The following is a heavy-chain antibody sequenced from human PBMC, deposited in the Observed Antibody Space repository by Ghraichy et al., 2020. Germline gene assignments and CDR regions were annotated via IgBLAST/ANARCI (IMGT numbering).Heavy chain of an antibody. J-gene: IGHJ6*02. CDR3: ATLPYCSGGSCYPKYYYYYGMDV. CDR2: FDPEDGET. D-gene: IGHD2-15*01. CDR1: GYTLTELS. Sequence: ASVKVSCKVSGYTLTELSMHWVRQAPGKGLEWMGGFDPEDGETIYAQKFQGRVTMTEDTSTDTAYMELSSLRSEDTAVYYCATLPYCSGGSCYPKYYYYYGMDVWGQGTTVTVSS. V-gene: IGHV1-24*01.